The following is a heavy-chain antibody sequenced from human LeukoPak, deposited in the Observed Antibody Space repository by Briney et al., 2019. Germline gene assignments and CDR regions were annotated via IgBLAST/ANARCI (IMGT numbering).Heavy chain of an antibody. D-gene: IGHD6-13*01. CDR3: ARRVQLATAAHYGMDV. J-gene: IGHJ6*02. CDR1: GYSFTNYW. V-gene: IGHV5-51*01. Sequence: GESLKISCEGSGYSFTNYWIGWVRQMPGKGLEWMGIIYPGDSDIRHSPSLQGQVTISVDKSISTAYLQWSSLKASDTAVYYCARRVQLATAAHYGMDVWGQGTTVTASS. CDR2: IYPGDSDI.